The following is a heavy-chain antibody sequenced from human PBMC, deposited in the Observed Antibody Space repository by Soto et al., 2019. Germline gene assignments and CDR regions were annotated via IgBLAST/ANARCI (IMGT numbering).Heavy chain of an antibody. Sequence: EVQLLESGGGLVQPGGSLRLSCAASGFTFSSYAMSWVRQAPGKGLEWVSAISGSGGSTYYADSVKGRFTISRDNSNNTLYLQLNSLRAEDTAVYYCAKDENYYDSSGYLHWGQGTLVTVSS. V-gene: IGHV3-23*01. J-gene: IGHJ4*02. CDR1: GFTFSSYA. CDR2: ISGSGGST. CDR3: AKDENYYDSSGYLH. D-gene: IGHD3-22*01.